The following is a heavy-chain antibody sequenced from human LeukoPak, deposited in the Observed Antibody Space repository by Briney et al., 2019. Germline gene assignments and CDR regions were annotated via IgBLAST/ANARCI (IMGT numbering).Heavy chain of an antibody. V-gene: IGHV3-74*01. CDR3: ARDLDGSGSYHWFDP. J-gene: IGHJ5*02. Sequence: GGSLRLSCAASGFTFSSYWMHWVRQGPGKGLVWVSCINGDGSRTSYADSVKGRFTISRDNAKNTLYLQMNSLRAEDTAVYYCARDLDGSGSYHWFDPWGQGTLVTVSS. CDR2: INGDGSRT. CDR1: GFTFSSYW. D-gene: IGHD3-10*01.